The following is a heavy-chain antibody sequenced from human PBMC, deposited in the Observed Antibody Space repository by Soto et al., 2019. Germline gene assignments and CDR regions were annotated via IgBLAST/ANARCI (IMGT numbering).Heavy chain of an antibody. CDR1: GGSISSSSYY. V-gene: IGHV4-39*01. CDR3: ARRGDNWNYMSGDY. D-gene: IGHD1-7*01. Sequence: SETRSLTCTVSGGSISSSSYYWGWIRQPPGKGLEWIGSIYYSGSTYYNPSLKSRVTISVDTSKNQFSLKLSSVTAADTAVYYCARRGDNWNYMSGDYWRQGTLVTVSS. CDR2: IYYSGST. J-gene: IGHJ4*02.